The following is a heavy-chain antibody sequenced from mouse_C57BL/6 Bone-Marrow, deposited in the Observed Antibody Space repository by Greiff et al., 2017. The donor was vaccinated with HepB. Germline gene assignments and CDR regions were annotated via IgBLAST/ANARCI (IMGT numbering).Heavy chain of an antibody. J-gene: IGHJ2*01. CDR1: GFNIKDDY. CDR2: IDPENGDT. Sequence: EVQLQQSGAELVRPGASVKLSCTVSGFNIKDDYMHWVKQRPEQGLEWIGWIDPENGDTEYASKFQGKATITADTSSNTAYLQLSSLTSADTAVYYCTTTPLSAVVAPRRYYWGQGTTLTVSS. D-gene: IGHD1-1*01. CDR3: TTTPLSAVVAPRRYY. V-gene: IGHV14-4*01.